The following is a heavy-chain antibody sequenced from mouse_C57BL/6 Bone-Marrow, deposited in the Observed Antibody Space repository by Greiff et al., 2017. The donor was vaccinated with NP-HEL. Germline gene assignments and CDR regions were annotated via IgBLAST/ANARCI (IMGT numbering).Heavy chain of an antibody. CDR2: IDPSDSYT. J-gene: IGHJ2*01. CDR3: ARDWLFDY. V-gene: IGHV1-69*01. Sequence: VQLQQPGAELVMPGASVKLSCKASGYTFTSYWMHWVKQRPGQGLEWIGEIDPSDSYTNYNQKFKGKSTLTVDKSSSTAYMQLSSLTSEDAAVYYSARDWLFDYWGQGTTLTVAS. CDR1: GYTFTSYW. D-gene: IGHD2-2*01.